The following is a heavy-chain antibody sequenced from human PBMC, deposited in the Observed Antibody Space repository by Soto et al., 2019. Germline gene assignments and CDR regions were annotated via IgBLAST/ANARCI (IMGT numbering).Heavy chain of an antibody. CDR3: ARDNALTPFDY. V-gene: IGHV4-59*01. CDR2: IYYSGST. CDR1: GGSISSYY. Sequence: PSETLSLTCTVSGGSISSYYWSWIRQPPGKGLEWIGYIYYSGSTNYNPSLKSRVTISVDTSKNQFSLKLSSVTAADTAVYYCARDNALTPFDYWGQGTLVTVSS. J-gene: IGHJ4*02.